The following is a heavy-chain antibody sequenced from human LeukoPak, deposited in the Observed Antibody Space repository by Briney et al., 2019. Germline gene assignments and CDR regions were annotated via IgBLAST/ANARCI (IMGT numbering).Heavy chain of an antibody. J-gene: IGHJ4*02. Sequence: ASVKVSCKASGGTFSSYAISWVRQAPGQGLEWMGRIIPIFGTANYAQKFQGRVTITTDEFTSTAYMELSSLRSEDTAVYYCARWGGYYYDSSGYFDYWGQGTLVTVSS. CDR2: IIPIFGTA. D-gene: IGHD3-22*01. V-gene: IGHV1-69*05. CDR1: GGTFSSYA. CDR3: ARWGGYYYDSSGYFDY.